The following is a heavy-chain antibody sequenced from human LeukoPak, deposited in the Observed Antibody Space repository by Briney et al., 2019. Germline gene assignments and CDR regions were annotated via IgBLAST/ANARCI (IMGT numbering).Heavy chain of an antibody. D-gene: IGHD3-9*01. CDR3: ARVPRHWLTSYGMDV. Sequence: SETLSLTCTVSGGSISSYYWGWIRQPPGKGLEWIGSVYYSGSTYYNPSLKSRVTISEDTSKNQFSLKLSSVTAADTAVYYCARVPRHWLTSYGMDVWGQGTTVTVSS. CDR1: GGSISSYY. J-gene: IGHJ6*02. V-gene: IGHV4-39*07. CDR2: VYYSGST.